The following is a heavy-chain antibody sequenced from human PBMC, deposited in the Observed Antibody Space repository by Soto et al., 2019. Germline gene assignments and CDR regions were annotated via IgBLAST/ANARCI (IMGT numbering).Heavy chain of an antibody. Sequence: PGGSLRLSCAASGFTVSSNYMSWVRQAPGKGLEWVSVIYSGGSTYYADSVKGRFTISRDNSKNTLYLQMNSLRAEDTAVYYCARDKRIAAAGPTESDYYGMDVWGQGTTVTVSS. V-gene: IGHV3-53*01. CDR1: GFTVSSNY. CDR3: ARDKRIAAAGPTESDYYGMDV. J-gene: IGHJ6*02. CDR2: IYSGGST. D-gene: IGHD6-13*01.